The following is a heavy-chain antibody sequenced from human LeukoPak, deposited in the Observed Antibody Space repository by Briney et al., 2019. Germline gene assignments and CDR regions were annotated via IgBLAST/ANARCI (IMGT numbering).Heavy chain of an antibody. CDR2: IYYSGST. CDR1: GGSISSGGYY. V-gene: IGHV4-31*03. D-gene: IGHD3-22*01. Sequence: PSETLSLTCTVSGGSISSGGYYWSWIRQHPGKGLEWIGYIYYSGSTYYNPSLKSRVTISVDTSENQFSLKLSSVTAADTAVYYCASTKTGYDSSGYYEEGYYWGQGTLVTVSS. J-gene: IGHJ4*02. CDR3: ASTKTGYDSSGYYEEGYY.